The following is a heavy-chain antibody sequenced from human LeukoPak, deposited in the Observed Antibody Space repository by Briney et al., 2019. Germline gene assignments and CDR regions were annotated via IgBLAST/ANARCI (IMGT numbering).Heavy chain of an antibody. Sequence: SETLSLTCSVSGGSISSSSYYWGWIRQPPGKGLEWIGSIYYSGSTYYNPSLKSRVTISVGMSKNQFSLKVTSVTAADTAVYYCASLYGLGSYFDYWGQATLVTVSS. CDR3: ASLYGLGSYFDY. CDR1: GGSISSSSYY. J-gene: IGHJ4*02. V-gene: IGHV4-39*01. D-gene: IGHD3-10*01. CDR2: IYYSGST.